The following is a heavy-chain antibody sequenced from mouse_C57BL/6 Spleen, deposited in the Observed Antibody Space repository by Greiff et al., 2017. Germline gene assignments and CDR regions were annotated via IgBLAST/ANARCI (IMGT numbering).Heavy chain of an antibody. CDR3: ARFYSNFPAWFAY. CDR1: GYAFSSYW. Sequence: QVHVKQSGAELVKPGASVKISCKASGYAFSSYWMNWVKQRPGKGLEWIGQIYPGDGDTNYNGKFKGKATLTADKSSSTAYMQLSSLTSEDSAVYFCARFYSNFPAWFAYWGQGTLVTVSA. V-gene: IGHV1-80*01. CDR2: IYPGDGDT. J-gene: IGHJ3*01. D-gene: IGHD2-5*01.